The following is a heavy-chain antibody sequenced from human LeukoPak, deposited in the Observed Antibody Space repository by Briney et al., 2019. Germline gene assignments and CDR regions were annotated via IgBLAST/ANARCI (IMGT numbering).Heavy chain of an antibody. J-gene: IGHJ3*02. D-gene: IGHD5-18*01. CDR2: ISAYDGHT. Sequence: ASVKVSCKASGYTFTNYAISWVRQAPGQGLEWMGWISAYDGHTNYAQKLQGRVTMTTDTSTSTAYMELRSLRSGDTAVYYCARDRRYSYGTDAFDIWGQGTMVTVSS. CDR1: GYTFTNYA. CDR3: ARDRRYSYGTDAFDI. V-gene: IGHV1-18*01.